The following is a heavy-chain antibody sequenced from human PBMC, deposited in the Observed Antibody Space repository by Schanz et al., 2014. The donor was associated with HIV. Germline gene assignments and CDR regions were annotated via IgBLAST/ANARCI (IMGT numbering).Heavy chain of an antibody. CDR1: GFTFSSYW. CDR3: TRGRFLERGGMDV. J-gene: IGHJ6*02. D-gene: IGHD3-3*01. CDR2: MNQDGSRK. Sequence: EQLVESGGGSVKPGGSLRLSCAASGFTFSSYWMTWVRQAPGKGLEMVANMNQDGSRKYYVDSVKGRFTISRDNAANSLFLQMNSLRAEDTAVYFCTRGRFLERGGMDVWGQGTAVTVSS. V-gene: IGHV3-7*01.